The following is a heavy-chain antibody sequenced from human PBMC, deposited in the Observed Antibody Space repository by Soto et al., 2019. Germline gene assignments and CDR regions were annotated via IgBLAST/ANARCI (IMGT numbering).Heavy chain of an antibody. V-gene: IGHV3-48*02. CDR1: GFTFSSYS. D-gene: IGHD7-27*01. CDR3: VRDHLWAFDN. CDR2: ISPAGNSV. Sequence: PGGSLRLSCVASGFTFSSYSINWIRQAPGKGPEWVSWISPAGNSVDYTDSVNGRFTISRDNAENSLYLEMNSLRDEDTAVYYCVRDHLWAFDNWGQGTLVTVSS. J-gene: IGHJ4*02.